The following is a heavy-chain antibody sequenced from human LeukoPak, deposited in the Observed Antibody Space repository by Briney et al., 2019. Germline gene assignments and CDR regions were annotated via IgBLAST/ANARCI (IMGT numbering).Heavy chain of an antibody. D-gene: IGHD2-15*01. CDR3: CSYGLDAFDI. Sequence: SETLSLTCTVSGGSISNYYWSWIRQPPGKGLEWIGFIHSNGGANYNASLNSRATTSRDTSRSQVSLKLSSVPAADTAVYYCCSYGLDAFDIWGQGTMVTVSS. CDR2: IHSNGGA. V-gene: IGHV4-59*12. J-gene: IGHJ3*02. CDR1: GGSISNYY.